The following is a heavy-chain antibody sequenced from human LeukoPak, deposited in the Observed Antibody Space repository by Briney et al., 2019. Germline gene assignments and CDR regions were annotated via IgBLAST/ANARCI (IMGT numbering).Heavy chain of an antibody. CDR3: AKTGFWIAAADHYYYMDV. CDR2: INPNSGGT. Sequence: ASVKVSCKASGYTFTGYYMHWVRQAPGQGLEWMGWINPNSGGTNYAQKFQGRVTMTRDTSISTAYMELSRLRSDDTAVYYCAKTGFWIAAADHYYYMDVWGKGTTVTISS. V-gene: IGHV1-2*02. CDR1: GYTFTGYY. D-gene: IGHD6-13*01. J-gene: IGHJ6*03.